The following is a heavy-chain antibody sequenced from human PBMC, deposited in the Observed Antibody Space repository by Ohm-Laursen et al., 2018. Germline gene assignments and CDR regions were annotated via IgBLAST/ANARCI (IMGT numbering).Heavy chain of an antibody. CDR3: AKGIPYYFDS. Sequence: SLRLSCAASGFTFDEYAMHWVRQAPGKGLEWVSGISWSSNNIAYADSVKGRFTISRDNAKNSLYLQMNSLRIEDTALYYCAKGIPYYFDSWGQGTLVTASS. J-gene: IGHJ4*02. CDR1: GFTFDEYA. V-gene: IGHV3-9*01. CDR2: ISWSSNNI. D-gene: IGHD2-2*02.